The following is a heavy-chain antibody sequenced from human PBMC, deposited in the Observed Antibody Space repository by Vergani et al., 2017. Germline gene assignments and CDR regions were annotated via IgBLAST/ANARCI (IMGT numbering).Heavy chain of an antibody. J-gene: IGHJ6*03. CDR1: GVSISSGAYY. D-gene: IGHD5-12*01. V-gene: IGHV4-31*03. CDR3: ARDRTDIVATGPLDYYMAV. CDR2: IYYSGSP. Sequence: QVQLQESGPGLVKPSQTLSLTCTVSGVSISSGAYYWSGIHQHPWKGLEWIGYIYYSGSPYYNPSLNSRVTISVDTSKNQFSLKLGSVSATATALCYCARDRTDIVATGPLDYYMAVWGKGTTVTVSS.